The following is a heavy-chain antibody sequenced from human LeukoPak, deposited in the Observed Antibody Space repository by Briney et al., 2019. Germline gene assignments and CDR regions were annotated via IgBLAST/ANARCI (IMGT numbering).Heavy chain of an antibody. Sequence: GGSLRLSCAASGFTFSIYAMHWVRQAPGKGLEWVAVISYEGSNKYYADSVKGRFTISRDNSKTTLYLQMNSLRAEDTAVYYCARDPANYGDYTYFDYWGQGTLVTVSS. CDR1: GFTFSIYA. CDR2: ISYEGSNK. CDR3: ARDPANYGDYTYFDY. J-gene: IGHJ4*02. V-gene: IGHV3-30-3*01. D-gene: IGHD4-17*01.